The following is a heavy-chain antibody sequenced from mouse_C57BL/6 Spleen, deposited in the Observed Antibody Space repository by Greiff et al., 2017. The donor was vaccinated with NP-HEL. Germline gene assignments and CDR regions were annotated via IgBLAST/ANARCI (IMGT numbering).Heavy chain of an antibody. J-gene: IGHJ1*03. V-gene: IGHV1-26*01. CDR2: INPNNGGT. Sequence: VQLKQSGPELVKPGASVKISCKASGYTFTDYYMNWVKQSHGKSLEWIGDINPNNGGTSYNQKFKGKATLTVDKSSSTAYMELRILTSEDSAVYYCARRSSYWYFDVWGTGTTVTVSS. CDR1: GYTFTDYY. CDR3: ARRSSYWYFDV. D-gene: IGHD1-1*01.